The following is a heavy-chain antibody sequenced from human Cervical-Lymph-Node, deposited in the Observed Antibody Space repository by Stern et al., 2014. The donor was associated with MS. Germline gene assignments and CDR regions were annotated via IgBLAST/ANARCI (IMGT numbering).Heavy chain of an antibody. CDR1: GYTFTSYG. V-gene: IGHV1-18*01. CDR2: INTYNANT. CDR3: ARLFYSDFWSGQISGWFDP. J-gene: IGHJ5*02. Sequence: VQLVQSGAEVKKPGASVKVSCKASGYTFTSYGIIWVRQAPGQGLEWMGCINTYNANTNYAQKLQGRVTMTTDTSTSTAYMELRRLRSDDTAVYYCARLFYSDFWSGQISGWFDPWGQGTLVTVSS. D-gene: IGHD3-3*01.